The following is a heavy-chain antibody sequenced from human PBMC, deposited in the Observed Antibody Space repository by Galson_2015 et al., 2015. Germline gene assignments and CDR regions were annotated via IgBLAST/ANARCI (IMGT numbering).Heavy chain of an antibody. D-gene: IGHD1-26*01. CDR2: INPSGGST. CDR3: ARDPSGSQLNWFDP. V-gene: IGHV1-46*01. Sequence: HWVRQSPGQGLEWMGIINPSGGSTNYAQKFQGRVTMTRDTSTSTVYMELSSLRSEDTAVYYCARDPSGSQLNWFDPWGQGTLVTVSS. J-gene: IGHJ5*02.